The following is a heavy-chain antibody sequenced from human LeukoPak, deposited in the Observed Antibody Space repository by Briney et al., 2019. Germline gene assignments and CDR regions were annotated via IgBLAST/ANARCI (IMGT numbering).Heavy chain of an antibody. CDR3: ARGRDIVVVPAANYYFDY. D-gene: IGHD2-2*01. V-gene: IGHV4-4*02. CDR2: IYHSGST. Sequence: PSETLSLTCAVSGGSISSSNWWSWVRQPPGKGLEWIGEIYHSGSTNYNPSLKSRVTISVDKSKNQFSLKLSSVTAADTAVYYCARGRDIVVVPAANYYFDYWGQATLVTVSS. J-gene: IGHJ4*02. CDR1: GGSISSSNW.